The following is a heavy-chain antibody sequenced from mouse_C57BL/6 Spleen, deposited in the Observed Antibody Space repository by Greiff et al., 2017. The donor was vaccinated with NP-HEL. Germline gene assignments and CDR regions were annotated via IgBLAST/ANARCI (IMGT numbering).Heavy chain of an antibody. Sequence: EVKLVESGGGLVQPGGSLKLSCAASGFTFSDYGMAWVRQAPRKGPEWVAFISNLAYSIYYADTVTGRFTISSENAKNTLYLEMSSLRSEDTAMYYCARDYYGSSYSFAYWGQGTLVTVSA. CDR1: GFTFSDYG. CDR2: ISNLAYSI. J-gene: IGHJ3*01. V-gene: IGHV5-15*04. CDR3: ARDYYGSSYSFAY. D-gene: IGHD1-1*01.